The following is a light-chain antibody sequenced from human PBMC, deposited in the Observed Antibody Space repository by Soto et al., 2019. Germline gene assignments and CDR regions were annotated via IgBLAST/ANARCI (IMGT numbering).Light chain of an antibody. CDR1: QGISNE. V-gene: IGKV1-17*01. J-gene: IGKJ1*01. CDR3: QQYNSYSGT. CDR2: AAS. Sequence: DSHMSQSPASLAASVGDRVTITCRASQGISNELGWYQQKPGKAPKRLIYAASTLQSGVPSRFSGSGCGTEFTLTISSLQPDDFATYYCQQYNSYSGTFGQGTKVDIK.